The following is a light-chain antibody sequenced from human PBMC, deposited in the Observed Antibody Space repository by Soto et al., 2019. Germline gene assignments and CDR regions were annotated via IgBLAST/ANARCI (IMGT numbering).Light chain of an antibody. CDR2: LEVSGNY. Sequence: QPVLTQSPSASASLGSSVKLTCTLSSGHNTIIAWHQQQPGKAPRYLMKLEVSGNYNKGSGVPDRFSGSSSGADRYLTSSNLQFEDEADYYCENWDSNSVVFGGGTQLTVL. CDR1: SGHNTI. CDR3: ENWDSNSVV. V-gene: IGLV4-60*02. J-gene: IGLJ3*02.